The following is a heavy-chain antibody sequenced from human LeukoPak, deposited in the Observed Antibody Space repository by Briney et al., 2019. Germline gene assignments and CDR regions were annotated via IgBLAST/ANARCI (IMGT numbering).Heavy chain of an antibody. J-gene: IGHJ5*02. Sequence: SETLSLTCSVSGGSIKSPTSYWSWIRQPPGKGLEWIGNVYYIGTTTYNESLQSRVSFSIDTSNNHFSLEMVSVTADDTAVYYCARNTSSSPGFDPWAQGTLVTVSS. CDR1: GGSIKSPTSY. CDR3: ARNTSSSPGFDP. CDR2: VYYIGTT. D-gene: IGHD6-6*01. V-gene: IGHV4-61*01.